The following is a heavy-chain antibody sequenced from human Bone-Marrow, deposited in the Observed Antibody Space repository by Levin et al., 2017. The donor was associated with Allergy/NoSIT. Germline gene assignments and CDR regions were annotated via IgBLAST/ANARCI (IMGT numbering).Heavy chain of an antibody. J-gene: IGHJ5*02. CDR3: ARFDSDSSGYHYNWFDP. CDR1: GFTFSSYW. D-gene: IGHD3-22*01. Sequence: ETLSLTCAASGFTFSSYWMHWVRQAPGKGLVWVSRINSDGSSTSYADSVKGRFTISRDNAKNTLYLQMNSLRAEDTAVYYCARFDSDSSGYHYNWFDPWGQGTLVTVSS. V-gene: IGHV3-74*01. CDR2: INSDGSST.